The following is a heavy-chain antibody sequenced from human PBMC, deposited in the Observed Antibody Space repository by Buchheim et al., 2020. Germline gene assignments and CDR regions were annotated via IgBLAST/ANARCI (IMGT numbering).Heavy chain of an antibody. J-gene: IGHJ6*02. CDR2: IKSKTDGGTT. D-gene: IGHD2-15*01. Sequence: VQLVESGGGVVQPGRSLRLSCAASGFTFSNAWMSWVRQAPGKGLEWVGRIKSKTDGGTTDYAAPVKGRFTISRDDSKNTLYLQMNSLKTEDTAVYYCTTEEVAVAATPYYYYGMDVWGQGTT. CDR1: GFTFSNAW. V-gene: IGHV3-15*01. CDR3: TTEEVAVAATPYYYYGMDV.